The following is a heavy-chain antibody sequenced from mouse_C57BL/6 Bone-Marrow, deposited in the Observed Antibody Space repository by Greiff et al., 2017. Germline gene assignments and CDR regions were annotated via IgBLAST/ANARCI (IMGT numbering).Heavy chain of an antibody. CDR1: GFTFSDAW. CDR2: IRNKANNHAT. CDR3: TRPGYGSSYGGWFAY. Sequence: EVKLMESGGGLVQPGGSMKLSCAASGFTFSDAWMDWVRQSPEKGLEWVAEIRNKANNHATYYAESVKGRFTISRDDSKSGVYLQMNSLRAEDTGIYYCTRPGYGSSYGGWFAYWGQGTLVTVSA. J-gene: IGHJ3*01. V-gene: IGHV6-6*01. D-gene: IGHD1-1*01.